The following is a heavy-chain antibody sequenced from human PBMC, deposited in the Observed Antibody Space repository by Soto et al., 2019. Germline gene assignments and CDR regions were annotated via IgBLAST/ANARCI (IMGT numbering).Heavy chain of an antibody. CDR3: ARGSAEELLRFGY. Sequence: QVQLQESGPGLVKPSQTLSLTCTVSGGSISSGAYYWNWIRQHPGKGLDWIGYIHNSKSTYYNPSLKIRVTISVDTSKNQFSLRLTSVTAADTATYYCARGSAEELLRFGYWGQGTLVTVSS. J-gene: IGHJ4*02. V-gene: IGHV4-31*03. D-gene: IGHD1-7*01. CDR1: GGSISSGAYY. CDR2: IHNSKST.